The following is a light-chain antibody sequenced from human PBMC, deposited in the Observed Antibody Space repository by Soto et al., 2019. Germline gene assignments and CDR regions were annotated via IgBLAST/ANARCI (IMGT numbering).Light chain of an antibody. J-gene: IGKJ1*01. V-gene: IGKV3-11*01. Sequence: EIVLKQSPATLSSTPGETATLSCRASQYVGSRLAWYQHKPGQAPRLLIYYMSKRATGIPARFSGSGSGTDFTLTISSLAPDDFAIYYCHQRQSWPRTFAQGTKV. CDR3: HQRQSWPRT. CDR2: YMS. CDR1: QYVGSR.